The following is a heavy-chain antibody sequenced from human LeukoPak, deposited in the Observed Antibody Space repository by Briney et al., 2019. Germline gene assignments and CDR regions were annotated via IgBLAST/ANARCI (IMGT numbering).Heavy chain of an antibody. D-gene: IGHD2-15*01. CDR3: ARVVVVVAATPMWFDP. CDR1: GGSISSGGYY. CDR2: NYYSGST. Sequence: SETLSLTCTVSGGSISSGGYYWSWIRQHPGKGLEWIGYNYYSGSTYYNPSLKSRVTISVDTSKNQFSLKLSSVTAADTAVYYCARVVVVVAATPMWFDPWGQGTLVTVSS. J-gene: IGHJ5*02. V-gene: IGHV4-31*03.